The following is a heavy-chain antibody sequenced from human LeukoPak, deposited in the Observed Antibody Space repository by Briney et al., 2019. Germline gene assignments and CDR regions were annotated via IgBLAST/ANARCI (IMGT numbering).Heavy chain of an antibody. Sequence: GGSLRLSCAASGFTFSTYDMHWVRQAPGKGLEWVANIKQDGSEKYYVDSVKGRFTISRDNAKNSLYLQMNSLRAEDTAVYYCARDSSGWYGDDAFDIWGQGTMVTVSS. CDR3: ARDSSGWYGDDAFDI. CDR1: GFTFSTYD. V-gene: IGHV3-7*01. D-gene: IGHD6-19*01. CDR2: IKQDGSEK. J-gene: IGHJ3*02.